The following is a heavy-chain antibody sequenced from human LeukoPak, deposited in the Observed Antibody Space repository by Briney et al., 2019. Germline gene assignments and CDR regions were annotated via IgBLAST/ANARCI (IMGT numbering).Heavy chain of an antibody. CDR3: AGTYYYDRALDY. V-gene: IGHV3-30*02. J-gene: IGHJ4*02. D-gene: IGHD3-22*01. CDR2: IRYDGSNK. Sequence: GGSLRLSCAASGFTFSSYGMHWVRQAPGKGLEWVAFIRYDGSNKYYADSVKGRFTISRDNAKNSLYLQMNSLRAEDTAVYYCAGTYYYDRALDYWGQGTLVTVSS. CDR1: GFTFSSYG.